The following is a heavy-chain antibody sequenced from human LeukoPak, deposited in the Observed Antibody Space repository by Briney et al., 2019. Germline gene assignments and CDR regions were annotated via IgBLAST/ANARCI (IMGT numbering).Heavy chain of an antibody. J-gene: IGHJ4*02. Sequence: GGSLRLSCAASGFTFSSYGMHWVRQAPGKGLEWVAVISYDGSNKYYADSVKGRFTISRDNAKNSLYLQMNSLRAEDTAVYYCARESGSYYGGFDYWGQGTLVTVSS. D-gene: IGHD1-26*01. CDR1: GFTFSSYG. CDR2: ISYDGSNK. CDR3: ARESGSYYGGFDY. V-gene: IGHV3-30*03.